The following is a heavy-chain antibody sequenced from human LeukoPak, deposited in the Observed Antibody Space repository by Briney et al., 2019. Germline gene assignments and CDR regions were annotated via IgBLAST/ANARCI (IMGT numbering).Heavy chain of an antibody. CDR2: IIPILGIA. J-gene: IGHJ4*02. CDR3: ARDSVLSGYCSDY. CDR1: GGTFSSYA. V-gene: IGHV1-69*04. D-gene: IGHD2-15*01. Sequence: GASVKVSCKASGGTFSSYAISWVRQAPGQGLEWMGRIIPILGIANYAQKFQGRVTITADKSTSTAYMELSSLRSEDTAVYYCARDSVLSGYCSDYWGQGTLVTVSS.